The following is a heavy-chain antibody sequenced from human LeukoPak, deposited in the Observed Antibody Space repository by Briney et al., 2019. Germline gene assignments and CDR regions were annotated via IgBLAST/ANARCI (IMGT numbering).Heavy chain of an antibody. CDR3: VKDPLQYGSGSYYFDD. V-gene: IGHV3-30*02. J-gene: IGHJ4*02. CDR2: ISYAGNSK. D-gene: IGHD3-10*01. CDR1: EFTFSSYG. Sequence: PGGSLRLSCAASEFTFSSYGMHWVRQAPGKGLEWVAFISYAGNSKYYADFVKGRFTISRDSSKNTLYLQMNSLKSEDTAVYHCVKDPLQYGSGSYYFDDWGQGTLATVSS.